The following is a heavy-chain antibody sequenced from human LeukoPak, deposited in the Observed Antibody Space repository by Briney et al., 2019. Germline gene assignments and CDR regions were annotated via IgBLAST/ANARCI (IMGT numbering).Heavy chain of an antibody. CDR1: GFTFTNAW. CDR2: IKSKADGETI. D-gene: IGHD1-20*01. V-gene: IGHV3-15*07. CDR3: STLTSRGLSDS. J-gene: IGHJ4*02. Sequence: GGSLRLSCAASGFTFTNAWMNWVRQAPGKGLEWVGRIKSKADGETIDYAAPAKGRFTFSRDDSKNMLYLQMNSLKSEDTAVYYCSTLTSRGLSDSWGQGTLVTISS.